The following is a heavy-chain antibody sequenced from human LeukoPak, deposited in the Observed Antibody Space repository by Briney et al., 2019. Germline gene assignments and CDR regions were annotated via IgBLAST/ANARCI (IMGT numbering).Heavy chain of an antibody. CDR1: GGTISNYF. Sequence: SETLCLTCAASGGTISNYFWSWIRQPAGKGLEWIGRFHVSGSTNYNPSLKSRVTMSIDTSKSQFSLKLRSVTAADTGVYYCARHYENTGYQYDYWGQGTLVTVSS. D-gene: IGHD3-22*01. CDR3: ARHYENTGYQYDY. J-gene: IGHJ4*02. CDR2: FHVSGST. V-gene: IGHV4-4*07.